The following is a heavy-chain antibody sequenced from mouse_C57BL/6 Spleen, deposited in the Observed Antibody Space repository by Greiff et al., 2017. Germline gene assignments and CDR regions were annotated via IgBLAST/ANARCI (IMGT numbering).Heavy chain of an antibody. Sequence: VQRVESGAELVKPGASVKISCKASGYAFSSYWMNWVKQRPGKGLEWIGQIYPGDGDTNYNGKFKGKATLTADKSSSTAYMQLSSLTSEDSAVYFCAREGITTVPNYYAMDYWGQGTSVTVSS. CDR2: IYPGDGDT. V-gene: IGHV1-80*01. CDR1: GYAFSSYW. D-gene: IGHD1-1*01. CDR3: AREGITTVPNYYAMDY. J-gene: IGHJ4*01.